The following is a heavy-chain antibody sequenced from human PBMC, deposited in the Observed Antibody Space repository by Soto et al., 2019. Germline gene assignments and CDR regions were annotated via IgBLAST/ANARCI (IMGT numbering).Heavy chain of an antibody. CDR2: IYYSGST. CDR3: ARETLLGGGGY. Sequence: PSETLSLTCTVSGGSISSGDYYWSWIRQPPGKGLEWIGYIYYSGSTYYNPSLKSRVTISVDTSKNQFSLKLSSVTAADTAVYYCARETLLGGGGYWGQGTLVTVSS. CDR1: GGSISSGDYY. J-gene: IGHJ4*02. V-gene: IGHV4-30-4*01. D-gene: IGHD3-16*01.